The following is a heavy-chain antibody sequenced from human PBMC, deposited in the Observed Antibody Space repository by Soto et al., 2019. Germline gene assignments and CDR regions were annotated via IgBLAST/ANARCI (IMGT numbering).Heavy chain of an antibody. J-gene: IGHJ5*01. CDR1: GGSITTTGHY. CDR2: FYYSGNT. CDR3: AREVSVLGVIDS. Sequence: SETLSLTCTVSGGSITTTGHYWTWIRQHPGKGLEWIGYFYYSGNTYSNPSLRSRVTISGDTSKNQFSLRLSSVTAPDTAVYYCAREVSVLGVIDSWGQGTLVTVSS. V-gene: IGHV4-31*03. D-gene: IGHD3-16*01.